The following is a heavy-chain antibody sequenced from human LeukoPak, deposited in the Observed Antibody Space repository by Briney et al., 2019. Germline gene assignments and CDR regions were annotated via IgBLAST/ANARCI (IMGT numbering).Heavy chain of an antibody. Sequence: GGSLRLSCAASGFIFDDYAMHWVRQAPGKGLEWVSGISWNSSSIDYADSVKGRFTISRDNAKNSLYLQMNSLRAEDTALYYCAKEGHPKGKYYDILTGPDYWGQGTLVTVSS. D-gene: IGHD3-9*01. CDR1: GFIFDDYA. V-gene: IGHV3-9*01. CDR2: ISWNSSSI. J-gene: IGHJ4*02. CDR3: AKEGHPKGKYYDILTGPDY.